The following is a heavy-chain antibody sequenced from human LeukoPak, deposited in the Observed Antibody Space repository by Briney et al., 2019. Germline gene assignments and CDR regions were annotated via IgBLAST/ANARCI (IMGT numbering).Heavy chain of an antibody. D-gene: IGHD3-10*01. Sequence: SETLSLTCAVSSGSISSYYWSWIRQPAGKGLEWIGRIYTSGSTNYNPSLKSRVTMSVDTSKNQFSLKLSSVTAADTAVYYCARGSLRITMVRGVIIAFIFDYWGQGTLVTVSS. CDR3: ARGSLRITMVRGVIIAFIFDY. J-gene: IGHJ4*02. CDR1: SGSISSYY. V-gene: IGHV4-4*07. CDR2: IYTSGST.